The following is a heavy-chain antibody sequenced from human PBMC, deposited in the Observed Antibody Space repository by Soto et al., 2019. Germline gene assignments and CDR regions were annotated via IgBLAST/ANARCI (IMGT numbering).Heavy chain of an antibody. CDR1: GYSFTNYW. CDR3: VRHPWGGYDRRGAYYYYYMDV. Sequence: GESLKSSCKASGYSFTNYWMGWVRQMPGKGLEWMGIIYPGDSDTRYSPSFQGQVTISAAESINTAYLQWSSLKASDTAMYYCVRHPWGGYDRRGAYYYYYMDVWGEGTTVTVSS. J-gene: IGHJ6*03. D-gene: IGHD5-12*01. V-gene: IGHV5-51*01. CDR2: IYPGDSDT.